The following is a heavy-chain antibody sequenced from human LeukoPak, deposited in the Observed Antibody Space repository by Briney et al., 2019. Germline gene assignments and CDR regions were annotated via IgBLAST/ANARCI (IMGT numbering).Heavy chain of an antibody. J-gene: IGHJ6*03. V-gene: IGHV1-18*01. Sequence: GASVKVSCKASGYTFTIYGFSWVRQAPGQGLEWMGWISAYNGNTNYAQKLQGRVTMTTDTSTSTAYMELRSLRSDDTAVYYCARSAYYYYYMDVWGKGTTVTVSS. CDR1: GYTFTIYG. CDR3: ARSAYYYYYMDV. CDR2: ISAYNGNT.